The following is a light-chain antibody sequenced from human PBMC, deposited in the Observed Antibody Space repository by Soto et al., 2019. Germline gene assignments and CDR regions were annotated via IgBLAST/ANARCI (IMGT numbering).Light chain of an antibody. CDR2: TVS. Sequence: IQMTQSPSSVSASVGDTVTLSCQTSHGVSGWLAWYQQKPGKAPTLLIYTVSNLQSGVPSRFSGTGSGTAFTLTITNLQPEDFATYFCHQGKPCPFTFGPGTKV. V-gene: IGKV1-12*01. CDR1: HGVSGW. J-gene: IGKJ3*01. CDR3: HQGKPCPFT.